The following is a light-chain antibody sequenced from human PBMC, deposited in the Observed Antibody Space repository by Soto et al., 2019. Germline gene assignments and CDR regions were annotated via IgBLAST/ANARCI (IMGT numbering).Light chain of an antibody. CDR3: MQSPSGWT. CDR1: DSHLNSNGYNY. Sequence: DIVMTQSPLSLPVTPGEPASISCRSNDSHLNSNGYNYLEWYLQKPGQSPQLLIYLGSNRASGVPDRFSGSASGTDFTLKISRVEAEDVGIYYCMQSPSGWTSGQGTKVEIK. J-gene: IGKJ1*01. V-gene: IGKV2-28*01. CDR2: LGS.